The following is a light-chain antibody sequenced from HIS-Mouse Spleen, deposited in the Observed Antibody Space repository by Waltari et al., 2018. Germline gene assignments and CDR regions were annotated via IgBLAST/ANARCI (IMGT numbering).Light chain of an antibody. CDR1: SSDVGGYNY. CDR2: EGS. V-gene: IGLV2-23*03. Sequence: QSALTQPASVSGSPGQSITISCTGTSSDVGGYNYVSWYQQHPGKAPKLMIYEGSKRPSGVSNRFPGSKSGNTASRTISGLPAEDEADYYCCSYAGSSTFVVFGGGTKLTVL. CDR3: CSYAGSSTFVV. J-gene: IGLJ2*01.